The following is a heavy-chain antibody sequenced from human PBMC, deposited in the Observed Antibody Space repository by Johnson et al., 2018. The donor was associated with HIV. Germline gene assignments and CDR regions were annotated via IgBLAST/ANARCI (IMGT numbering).Heavy chain of an antibody. Sequence: QVQLVESGGGLVQPGGSLRLSCAASGFTFSSYGMHWVRQAPGKGLEWVAFIRYDGSNKYYADSVKGRFTISRDNSKNTLYLQIKSLRGEDTAVYYCAKEAVDDDGFDCWGQGTVVTVSS. J-gene: IGHJ3*01. CDR3: AKEAVDDDGFDC. D-gene: IGHD6-19*01. V-gene: IGHV3-30*02. CDR2: IRYDGSNK. CDR1: GFTFSSYG.